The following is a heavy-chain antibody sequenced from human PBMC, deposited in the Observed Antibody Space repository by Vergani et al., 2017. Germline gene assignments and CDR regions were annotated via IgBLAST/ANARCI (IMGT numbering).Heavy chain of an antibody. V-gene: IGHV1-46*03. Sequence: QVQLVQSGAEVGKPGASAKISCKASGYTLTAYYIHWVRQAPEQGLEWVGVISPDGFSTFYAQKFQGRVTITRDTSTSTVYVEVTSLRSDDTAVYYCAREPPLTGFFDYWGQGTLVTVSS. CDR2: ISPDGFST. CDR3: AREPPLTGFFDY. J-gene: IGHJ4*02. D-gene: IGHD3-9*01. CDR1: GYTLTAYY.